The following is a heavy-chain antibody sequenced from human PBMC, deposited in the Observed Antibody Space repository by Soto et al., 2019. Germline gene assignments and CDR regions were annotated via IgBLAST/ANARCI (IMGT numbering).Heavy chain of an antibody. J-gene: IGHJ4*02. CDR2: IYYSGST. CDR1: GGSISSYY. Sequence: SETLSLTCTVSGGSISSYYWSWIRQPPGKGLEWIGYIYYSGSTNYNPSLKSRVTISVDTSKNQFSLKLSSVTAADTAVYYCARVYSSSWHLFDYWGQGTLVTVSS. D-gene: IGHD6-13*01. CDR3: ARVYSSSWHLFDY. V-gene: IGHV4-59*01.